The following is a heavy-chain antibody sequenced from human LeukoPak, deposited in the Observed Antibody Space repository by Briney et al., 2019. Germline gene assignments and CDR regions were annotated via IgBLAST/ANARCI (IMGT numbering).Heavy chain of an antibody. CDR2: ISGSGGST. V-gene: IGHV3-23*01. D-gene: IGHD2-2*01. Sequence: GGSLRLSCAASGFTFSSYAMSWVRQAPGKGLEWVSAISGSGGSTYNADSVKGRFTMSRDNSKNTLYLQMNSLRAEDTAVYFCAENRYQLPTCFDYWGQGTLVTVSS. CDR3: AENRYQLPTCFDY. J-gene: IGHJ4*02. CDR1: GFTFSSYA.